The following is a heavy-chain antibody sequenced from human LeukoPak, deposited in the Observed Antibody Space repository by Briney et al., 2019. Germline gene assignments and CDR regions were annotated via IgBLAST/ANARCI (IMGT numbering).Heavy chain of an antibody. CDR3: ARNRDGYNSFDY. D-gene: IGHD5-24*01. J-gene: IGHJ4*02. Sequence: SQTLSLTCTVSGGSISSGGYYWSWIRQHSGKGLEWIGYIYYSGSTYYNPSLKSRVTISVDTSKNHFSLKLSSVTAADTAVYYCARNRDGYNSFDYWGQGTLVTVSS. V-gene: IGHV4-31*03. CDR2: IYYSGST. CDR1: GGSISSGGYY.